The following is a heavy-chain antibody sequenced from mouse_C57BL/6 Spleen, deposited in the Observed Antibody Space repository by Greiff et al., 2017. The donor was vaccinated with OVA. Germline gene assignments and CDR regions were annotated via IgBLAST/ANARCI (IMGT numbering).Heavy chain of an antibody. CDR3: VRESYGNYEYFEV. CDR1: GFTFNTYA. Sequence: EVQLVESGGGLVQPKGSLKLSCAASGFTFNTYAMHWVRQAPGKGLEWVARIRSKSSNSATYYADSVKDRFTISRDESQSMLYPQMNNLKTDDTALYYCVRESYGNYEYFEVWGTGTTVTVSS. V-gene: IGHV10-3*01. J-gene: IGHJ1*03. CDR2: IRSKSSNSAT. D-gene: IGHD2-1*01.